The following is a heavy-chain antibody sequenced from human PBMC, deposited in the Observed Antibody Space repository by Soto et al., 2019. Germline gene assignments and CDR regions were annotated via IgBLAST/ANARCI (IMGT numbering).Heavy chain of an antibody. CDR1: GYTFTSYG. V-gene: IGHV1-18*01. D-gene: IGHD6-6*01. Sequence: QVPLVQSGAEVKKPGASVKVSCKASGYTFTSYGISWVRQAPGQGLEWMGWISAYNGNTNYAQKLQGRVTMTTDTSTSTAYMELRSRRSDDTAVYYCARDREDGYSSSSDFDYWGQGTLVTVSS. J-gene: IGHJ4*02. CDR2: ISAYNGNT. CDR3: ARDREDGYSSSSDFDY.